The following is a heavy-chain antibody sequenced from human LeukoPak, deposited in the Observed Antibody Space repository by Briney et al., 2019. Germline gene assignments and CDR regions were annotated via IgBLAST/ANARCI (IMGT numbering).Heavy chain of an antibody. V-gene: IGHV3-7*01. CDR2: IKQDGSEK. Sequence: GGSLRLSCAASGFTFSSYWMSWVRQAPGKGLEWVANIKQDGSEKYYVDSVKGRFTISRDNAKNSLYLQMNSLRAEDTAVYYCARDIFYDILTGYYNGETYFDYWGQGTLVTVSS. J-gene: IGHJ4*02. CDR1: GFTFSSYW. CDR3: ARDIFYDILTGYYNGETYFDY. D-gene: IGHD3-9*01.